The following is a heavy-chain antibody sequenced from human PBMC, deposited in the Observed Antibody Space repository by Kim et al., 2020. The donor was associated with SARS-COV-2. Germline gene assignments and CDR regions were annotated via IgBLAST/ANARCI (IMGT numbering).Heavy chain of an antibody. J-gene: IGHJ6*02. CDR1: GFTFSSYS. CDR3: AREDIVVVPAAMLEGEGNYYGMDV. V-gene: IGHV3-21*01. D-gene: IGHD2-2*01. CDR2: ISSSSSYI. Sequence: GGSLRLSCAASGFTFSSYSMNWVRQAPGKGLEWVSSISSSSSYIYYADSVKGRFTISRDNAKNSLYLQMNSLRAEDTAVYYCAREDIVVVPAAMLEGEGNYYGMDVWGQGTTVTVSS.